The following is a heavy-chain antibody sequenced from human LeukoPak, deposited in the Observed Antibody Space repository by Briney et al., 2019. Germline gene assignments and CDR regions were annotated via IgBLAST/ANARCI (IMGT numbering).Heavy chain of an antibody. Sequence: GGSLRLSCVASGFTFSSYGMHWVRQAPGKGLEWVSSIRSDNKPHYSESVKGRFAISRDNSKSMLFLQLNSLRAEDTALYYCARGGTGLAYWGQGTLVTVSS. CDR1: GFTFSSYG. CDR2: IRSDNKP. CDR3: ARGGTGLAY. V-gene: IGHV3-NL1*01. J-gene: IGHJ4*02. D-gene: IGHD3/OR15-3a*01.